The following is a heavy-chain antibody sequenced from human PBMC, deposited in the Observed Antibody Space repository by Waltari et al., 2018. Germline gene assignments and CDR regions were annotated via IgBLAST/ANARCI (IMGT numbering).Heavy chain of an antibody. CDR3: ARDWLSGYFDL. V-gene: IGHV1-2*02. Sequence: QVQLVQSGAEVKKPGASVRVSCKASGYTFTGYYLHWVRQAPGQGLEWVGCINLDSGGANYAEKFQGRVTMTRDTSISTAYMELSRLRSDETAVYYCARDWLSGYFDLWGRGTLVTVSS. D-gene: IGHD3-10*01. CDR2: INLDSGGA. CDR1: GYTFTGYY. J-gene: IGHJ2*01.